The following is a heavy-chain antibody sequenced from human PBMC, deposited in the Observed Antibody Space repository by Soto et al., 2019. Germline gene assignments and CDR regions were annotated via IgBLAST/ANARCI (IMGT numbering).Heavy chain of an antibody. V-gene: IGHV1-18*04. CDR3: ERGEESSGWYGGNEYFQH. J-gene: IGHJ1*01. D-gene: IGHD6-19*01. Sequence: ASVKVSCKASGYTFTSYGISWVRQAPGQGLEWMGWISAYNGNTNYAQKLQGRVTMTTDTSTSTAYMELRSLRSDDTAVYYCERGEESSGWYGGNEYFQHWGQGTLVTVSS. CDR1: GYTFTSYG. CDR2: ISAYNGNT.